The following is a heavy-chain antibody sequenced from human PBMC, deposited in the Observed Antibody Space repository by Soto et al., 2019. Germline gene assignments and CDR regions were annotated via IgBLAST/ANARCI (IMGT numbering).Heavy chain of an antibody. J-gene: IGHJ6*02. CDR3: ARGRGELRERHFYYYDMDV. CDR1: AGSISSSSPY. V-gene: IGHV4-39*01. CDR2: IYYSGST. Sequence: SETLSLTCTVSAGSISSSSPYWGWIRQPPGRGLEWIGSIYYSGSTYYNPSLKSRVTISVDTSKNQFSLKLRSVTAADTAVYYCARGRGELRERHFYYYDMDVWGQGTTVTVSS. D-gene: IGHD3-16*01.